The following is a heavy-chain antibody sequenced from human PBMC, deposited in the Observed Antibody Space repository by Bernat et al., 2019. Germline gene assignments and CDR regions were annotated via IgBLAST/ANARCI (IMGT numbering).Heavy chain of an antibody. Sequence: EVQLMESGGGLVQPGGSLRLSCAASGFTFSSSVLSWVRQAPGKGLEWVSSISGSGGSTYYADSVKGRFTISRDNSKNTLYLQMSTLRAEDTAVYYCAKKFGGDYPRYFDLWGRGTLVTVSS. CDR1: GFTFSSSV. CDR3: AKKFGGDYPRYFDL. CDR2: ISGSGGST. J-gene: IGHJ2*01. D-gene: IGHD4-17*01. V-gene: IGHV3-23*01.